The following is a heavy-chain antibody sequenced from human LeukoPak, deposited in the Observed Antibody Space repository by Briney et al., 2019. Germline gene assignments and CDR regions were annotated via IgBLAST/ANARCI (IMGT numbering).Heavy chain of an antibody. D-gene: IGHD3-10*01. CDR2: IYSGGST. CDR1: GFTVSSNY. J-gene: IGHJ5*02. V-gene: IGHV3-66*01. CDR3: ARDGSGGGWFDP. Sequence: PGGSLRLSCAASGFTVSSNYMSWVRQAPGKGLEWVSVIYSGGSTYYADSVKASFTISRDNSKNTLYLQMNSLRAADTAVYYCARDGSGGGWFDPWGQGTLVTVSS.